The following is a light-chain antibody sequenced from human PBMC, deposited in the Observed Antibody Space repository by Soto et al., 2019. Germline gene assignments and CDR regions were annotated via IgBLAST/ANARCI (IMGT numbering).Light chain of an antibody. CDR2: AAS. V-gene: IGKV1-27*01. Sequence: DIQMTQSPSSLSASVGDRGTITCRASQGLSNYLAWYQQKPGKVPTLLIYAASTLPSGVPSRFSGSGSGTDFTLSISSLQPEDVATYYCQKYESDPFTFGPGTKVEI. CDR1: QGLSNY. J-gene: IGKJ3*01. CDR3: QKYESDPFT.